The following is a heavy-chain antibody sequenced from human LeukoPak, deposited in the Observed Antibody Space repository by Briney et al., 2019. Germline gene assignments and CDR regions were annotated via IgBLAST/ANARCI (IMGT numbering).Heavy chain of an antibody. CDR1: GFTFSSYA. CDR3: ARDGGFWDSSGYYILDY. D-gene: IGHD3-22*01. Sequence: PGRSLRLSCAASGFTFSSYAMHWVRQAPGKGLEWVAVISYDGSNKYYADSVKGRFTISRDNSKNTLYLQMNSLRAEDTAVYYCARDGGFWDSSGYYILDYWGQGTLVTVSS. CDR2: ISYDGSNK. J-gene: IGHJ4*02. V-gene: IGHV3-30-3*01.